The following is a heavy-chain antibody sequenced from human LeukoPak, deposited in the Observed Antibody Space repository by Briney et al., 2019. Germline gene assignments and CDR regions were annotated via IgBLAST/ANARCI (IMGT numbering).Heavy chain of an antibody. Sequence: SETLSLTCAVSGGSIRSGSYYWSWIRQPAGKGLEWIGRIYTSGSTNYNPSPKSRVTISVDTSKNQFSLKLSSVAAADTAVYYCARVDYSSSVDSWGQGTLVTVSS. CDR2: IYTSGST. D-gene: IGHD6-6*01. CDR1: GGSIRSGSYY. CDR3: ARVDYSSSVDS. V-gene: IGHV4-61*02. J-gene: IGHJ4*02.